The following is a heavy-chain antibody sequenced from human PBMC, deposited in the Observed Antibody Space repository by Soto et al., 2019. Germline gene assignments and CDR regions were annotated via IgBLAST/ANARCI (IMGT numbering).Heavy chain of an antibody. J-gene: IGHJ4*02. CDR2: ISYDGSNK. D-gene: IGHD2-21*02. V-gene: IGHV3-30-3*01. Sequence: GGSLRLSCAASGFTFSSYAMHWVRQAPGKGLEWVAVISYDGSNKYYADSVKGRFTISRDNSKNTLYLQMNSLRAEDTAVYYCATSPLYCGGDCAPWEWGQGTLVTVSS. CDR3: ATSPLYCGGDCAPWE. CDR1: GFTFSSYA.